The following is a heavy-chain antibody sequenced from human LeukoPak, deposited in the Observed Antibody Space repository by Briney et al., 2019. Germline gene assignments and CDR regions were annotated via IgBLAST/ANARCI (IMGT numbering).Heavy chain of an antibody. V-gene: IGHV3-30*02. CDR1: GFTFSTYG. J-gene: IGHJ4*02. CDR2: IRYDGSNK. CDR3: AKDPSFRPGYFDY. Sequence: GGSLRLSCAASGFTFSTYGMYWVRQAPCKGLEWVAFIRYDGSNKYYADSVKGRFTISRDNSKNTLYLQMNSLRAEDTAVYYCAKDPSFRPGYFDYWGQGTLVTVSS.